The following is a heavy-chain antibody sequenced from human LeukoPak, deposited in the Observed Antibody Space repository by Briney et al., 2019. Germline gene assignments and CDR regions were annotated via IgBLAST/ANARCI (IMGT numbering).Heavy chain of an antibody. CDR1: GFTFSSYG. V-gene: IGHV3-23*01. Sequence: GGSLRLSCAASGFTFSSYGMTWVRQAPGKGLEWVSGISGSGGSTFYADSVKGRFTISRDNAKNSLYLQMNSLRAEDTAVYYCAGDYGGNSGYYYYYYMDVWGKGTTVTISS. J-gene: IGHJ6*03. CDR3: AGDYGGNSGYYYYYYMDV. D-gene: IGHD4-23*01. CDR2: ISGSGGST.